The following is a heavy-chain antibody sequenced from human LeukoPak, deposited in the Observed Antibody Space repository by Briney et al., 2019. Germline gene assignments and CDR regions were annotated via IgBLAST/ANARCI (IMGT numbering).Heavy chain of an antibody. CDR1: GCTFSSYA. V-gene: IGHV3-23*01. CDR2: ISGSGGST. D-gene: IGHD1-7*01. CDR3: AKADWSYQEYQASMDV. J-gene: IGHJ6*02. Sequence: GGSLRLSCAASGCTFSSYAMSWVRQAPGKGLEWVSAISGSGGSTYYADSVKGRFTISKDNSKNTLYQQRNSLRAEDTAVYYCAKADWSYQEYQASMDVWGQGTTVTVSS.